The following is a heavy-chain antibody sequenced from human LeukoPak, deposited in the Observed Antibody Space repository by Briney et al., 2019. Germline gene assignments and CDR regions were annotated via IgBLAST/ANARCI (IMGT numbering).Heavy chain of an antibody. CDR2: IGIDSGNT. J-gene: IGHJ4*02. CDR3: ARDHNYAFDN. V-gene: IGHV3-48*01. Sequence: GSLRLSCTASGFPFIEYSMNWVRQAPGKGLEWISYIGIDSGNTKYADSVRGRFTISADEAKNSLYLQMNSLRVEDTAVYYCARDHNYAFDNWGQGTLVSVAS. CDR1: GFPFIEYS. D-gene: IGHD1-1*01.